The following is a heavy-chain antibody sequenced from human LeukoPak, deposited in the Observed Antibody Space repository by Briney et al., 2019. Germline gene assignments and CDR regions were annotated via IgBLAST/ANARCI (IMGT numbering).Heavy chain of an antibody. CDR2: INHSGST. CDR3: ARDSRGFGELLYQYYYGMDV. V-gene: IGHV4-34*01. J-gene: IGHJ6*02. CDR1: GGSFSGYY. Sequence: SETLCLTCAVYGGSFSGYYWSWIRQPPGKGLEWIGEINHSGSTNYNPSLKSRVTISVDTSKNQFSLKLSSVTAADTAVYYCARDSRGFGELLYQYYYGMDVWGQGTTVTVSS. D-gene: IGHD3-10*01.